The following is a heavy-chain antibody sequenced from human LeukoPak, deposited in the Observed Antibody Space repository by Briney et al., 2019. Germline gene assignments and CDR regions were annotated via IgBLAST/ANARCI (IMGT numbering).Heavy chain of an antibody. CDR3: ARDRFYEYYYYYMDV. V-gene: IGHV4-39*07. D-gene: IGHD3-3*01. CDR2: IYYSGST. CDR1: GGSISSSSYY. J-gene: IGHJ6*03. Sequence: SETLSLTCTVSGGSISSSSYYWGWIRQPPGKGLEWIGSIYYSGSTYYNPSLKSRVTISVDTSKNQFSLKLSSVTAADTAVYYCARDRFYEYYYYYMDVWGKGTTVTVSS.